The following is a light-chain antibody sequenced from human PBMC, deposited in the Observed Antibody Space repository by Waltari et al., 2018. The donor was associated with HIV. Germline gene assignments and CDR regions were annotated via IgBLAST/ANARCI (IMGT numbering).Light chain of an antibody. CDR3: AAWDDSRKV. V-gene: IGLV1-47*01. Sequence: QSVLTQPPSASGTPGQRVTISCSGSSSNIGRHYVYWYQQLPGTAPKLLIYRNNQRPSGVPDRFSGSKSGTSASLAISGLRSEDEADYFCAAWDDSRKVFGGGTKLTVL. J-gene: IGLJ3*02. CDR1: SSNIGRHY. CDR2: RNN.